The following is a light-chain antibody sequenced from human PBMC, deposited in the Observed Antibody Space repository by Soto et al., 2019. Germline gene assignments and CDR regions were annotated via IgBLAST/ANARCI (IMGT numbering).Light chain of an antibody. J-gene: IGKJ2*01. Sequence: EVVMTQSPATLSLSPGERATLSCRASQSVSSNLVGYQQKPGRAPRILIYDASTRSTGIPARFSGSGSGTDFTLTISSLQSEEFAVYFCQQCNNWPYTFGLGTKLEIK. V-gene: IGKV3-15*01. CDR3: QQCNNWPYT. CDR1: QSVSSN. CDR2: DAS.